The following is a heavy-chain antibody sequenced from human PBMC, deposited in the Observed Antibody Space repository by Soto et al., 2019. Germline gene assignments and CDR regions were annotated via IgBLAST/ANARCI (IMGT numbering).Heavy chain of an antibody. J-gene: IGHJ4*02. Sequence: QITLNETGPTQVKPRQTLTLTCTFSGFSLTTSGVGVAWIRQSPGKAPEWLALIYWDDDKRYSPSLKSRLTITKDTSKHQVVLTMADLDPADTATYYCAHRVLRTVFGLVTTTAIYFDFWGPGTPVAVSS. D-gene: IGHD3-3*01. CDR2: IYWDDDK. CDR1: GFSLTTSGVG. CDR3: AHRVLRTVFGLVTTTAIYFDF. V-gene: IGHV2-5*02.